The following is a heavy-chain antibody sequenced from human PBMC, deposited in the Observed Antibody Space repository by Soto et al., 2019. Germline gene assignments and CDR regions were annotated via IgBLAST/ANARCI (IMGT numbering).Heavy chain of an antibody. CDR1: GYTFTGYY. CDR3: ARARIVVPAATTRTNLNNWFDP. Sequence: GASVKVSCKASGYTFTGYYMHWVRQAPGQGLEWMGWINPNSGGTNYAQKFQGWVTMTRDTSISTAYMELSRLRSDDTAVYYCARARIVVPAATTRTNLNNWFDPWGQGTLVTVSS. D-gene: IGHD2-2*01. CDR2: INPNSGGT. J-gene: IGHJ5*02. V-gene: IGHV1-2*04.